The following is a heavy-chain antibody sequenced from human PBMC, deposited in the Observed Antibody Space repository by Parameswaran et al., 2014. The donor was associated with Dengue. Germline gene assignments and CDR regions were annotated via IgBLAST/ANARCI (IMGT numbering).Heavy chain of an antibody. J-gene: IGHJ4*02. CDR3: ARRVSKSNFYDGSGYYRVYYFDY. Sequence: WIRQPPGKGLEWLSFITDTSSNIFYADSVKGRFTVSRDNARNSLYLQMNSLRAEDTAVYYCARRVSKSNFYDGSGYYRVYYFDYWGQGTLVTVSS. V-gene: IGHV3-48*01. CDR2: ITDTSSNI. D-gene: IGHD3-22*01.